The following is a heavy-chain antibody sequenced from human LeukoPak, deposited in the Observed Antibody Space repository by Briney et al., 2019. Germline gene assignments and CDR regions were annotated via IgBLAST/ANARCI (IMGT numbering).Heavy chain of an antibody. V-gene: IGHV4-59*01. Sequence: PSETLSLTCTVSGRSISSYYWSWIRQPAGKGRAWIGYIYYSGSTNYNPSLTSRATIQIGTPINQFALKVTSVAAARTTVSYSARGGSLRPPIYFDYWGQGTLVTVSS. CDR2: IYYSGST. CDR3: ARGGSLRPPIYFDY. J-gene: IGHJ4*02. D-gene: IGHD6-13*01. CDR1: GRSISSYY.